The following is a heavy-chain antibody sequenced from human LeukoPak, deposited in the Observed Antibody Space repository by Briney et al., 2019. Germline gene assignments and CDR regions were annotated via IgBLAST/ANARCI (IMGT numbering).Heavy chain of an antibody. J-gene: IGHJ6*03. CDR1: GYTFTGYY. V-gene: IGHV1-2*02. Sequence: GASVKVSCKASGYTFTGYYIQWVRQARGQGLEWMGWINPHSGGTNYAQEFQGRVTMTRDTSISTAYMELSSLRPDDTAVYSCARGVTARGFYYYMDIWGNGTTVTISS. CDR2: INPHSGGT. CDR3: ARGVTARGFYYYMDI. D-gene: IGHD2-21*02.